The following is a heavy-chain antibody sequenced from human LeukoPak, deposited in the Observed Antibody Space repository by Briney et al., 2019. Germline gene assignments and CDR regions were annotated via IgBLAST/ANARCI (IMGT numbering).Heavy chain of an antibody. V-gene: IGHV3-48*03. D-gene: IGHD2-2*01. CDR2: SNRDGRST. Sequence: GGSLRLSCAVSGFTFGGHQMNWVRQAPGRGLEWISYSNRDGRSTHYADSVKGRFTISRDNAKNSLYLQMNSLRAEDTAVYYCARTYQGIDFWGQGTLVTVSS. J-gene: IGHJ4*02. CDR3: ARTYQGIDF. CDR1: GFTFGGHQ.